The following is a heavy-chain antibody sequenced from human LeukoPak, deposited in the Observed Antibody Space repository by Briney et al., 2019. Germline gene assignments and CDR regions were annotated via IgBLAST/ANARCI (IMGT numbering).Heavy chain of an antibody. CDR2: IKQDGSER. CDR3: ARDPFGDYVFDY. CDR1: GFTFSGYW. V-gene: IGHV3-7*01. J-gene: IGHJ4*02. D-gene: IGHD4-17*01. Sequence: PGGSLRLSCAASGFTFSGYWMSWVRQALGKGLEWVANIKQDGSERYYVDSVKGRFTISRDNAKNSLYLQMNSLRAEDTAVCYCARDPFGDYVFDYWGQGTLVTVSS.